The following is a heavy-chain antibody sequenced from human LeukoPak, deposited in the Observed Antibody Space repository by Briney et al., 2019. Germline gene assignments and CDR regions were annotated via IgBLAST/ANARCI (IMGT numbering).Heavy chain of an antibody. CDR2: NKRKTDGGTT. J-gene: IGHJ3*01. V-gene: IGHV3-15*01. CDR1: GFTFPKAW. D-gene: IGHD4-17*01. CDR3: ATRPSLDYGDYWGAFHV. Sequence: GGSLRLSCAASGFTFPKAWMGWVRPAPGKGLEWVGRNKRKTDGGTTDYAAPVKGRFTISRDDSRDTLYLHMNSLKTEDTAVYYCATRPSLDYGDYWGAFHVWGPGTLVTVSS.